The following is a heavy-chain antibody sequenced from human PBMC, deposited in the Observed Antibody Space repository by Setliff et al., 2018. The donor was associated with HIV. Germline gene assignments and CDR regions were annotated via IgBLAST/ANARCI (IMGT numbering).Heavy chain of an antibody. D-gene: IGHD2-15*01. Sequence: SVKVSCKASGDTFTSHAISWVRQAPGQGLEWMGGIIPIFGTPNYAQKFKGRLTITADESTSTVYMELSSLRSEDTAVYYCARDSRDIVVVIAPEPEPYYYYGMDVWGEGTTVTSPQ. V-gene: IGHV1-69*13. J-gene: IGHJ6*04. CDR2: IIPIFGTP. CDR1: GDTFTSHA. CDR3: ARDSRDIVVVIAPEPEPYYYYGMDV.